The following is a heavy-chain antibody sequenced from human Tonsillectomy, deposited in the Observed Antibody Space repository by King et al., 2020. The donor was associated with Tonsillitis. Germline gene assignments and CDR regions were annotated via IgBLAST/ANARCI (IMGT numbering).Heavy chain of an antibody. Sequence: QLVQSGPEVKKPGTSVKVSCKASGFTFTSSAVQWVRQARGQRLEWIGWIVVVSGNTNYAQKFQERVTITRDMSTSTAYMALSSLRSEATAVYYCAAARATGEAILFDYWGQGTLVTGSS. V-gene: IGHV1-58*01. CDR3: AAARATGEAILFDY. J-gene: IGHJ4*02. D-gene: IGHD1-26*01. CDR2: IVVVSGNT. CDR1: GFTFTSSA.